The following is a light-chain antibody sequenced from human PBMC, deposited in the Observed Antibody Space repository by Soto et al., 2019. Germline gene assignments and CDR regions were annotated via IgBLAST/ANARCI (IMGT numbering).Light chain of an antibody. CDR1: SSNIGAGYD. V-gene: IGLV1-40*01. CDR2: GNS. Sequence: QSVLTQPPSVSGAPGQRVTISCTGSSSNIGAGYDVHWYQQLPGTAPKLLIYGNSNRPSGVPDRFSGSKSGTSASLAITGLQAEDEADYYCQSSDSSLSGYWVFGGGTKLTVL. CDR3: QSSDSSLSGYWV. J-gene: IGLJ3*02.